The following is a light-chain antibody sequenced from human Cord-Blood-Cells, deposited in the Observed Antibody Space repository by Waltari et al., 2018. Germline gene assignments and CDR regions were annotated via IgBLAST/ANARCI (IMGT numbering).Light chain of an antibody. CDR1: SLRSYY. CDR3: NSRDSSGNHLWV. Sequence: SSELTQDPAVSVALGQTVRITCPGASLRSYYASWYQQKPGQAPVLVIYGKNNRPSGIPDRFSGSSSGNTASLTITGAQAEDEADYYCNSRDSSGNHLWVFGGGTKLTVL. J-gene: IGLJ3*02. V-gene: IGLV3-19*01. CDR2: GKN.